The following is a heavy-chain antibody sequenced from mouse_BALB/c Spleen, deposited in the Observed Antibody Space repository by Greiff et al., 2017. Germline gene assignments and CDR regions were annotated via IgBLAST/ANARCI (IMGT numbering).Heavy chain of an antibody. V-gene: IGHV14-4*02. Sequence: VQLQQSGAELVRSGASVKLSCTASGFNIKDYYMHWVKQRPEQGLEWIGWIDPENGDTEYAPKFQGKATMTADTSSNTAYLQLSSLTSEDTAVYYCNAAHYYGSSSWYFDVWGAGTTVTVSS. D-gene: IGHD1-1*01. CDR3: NAAHYYGSSSWYFDV. CDR1: GFNIKDYY. CDR2: IDPENGDT. J-gene: IGHJ1*01.